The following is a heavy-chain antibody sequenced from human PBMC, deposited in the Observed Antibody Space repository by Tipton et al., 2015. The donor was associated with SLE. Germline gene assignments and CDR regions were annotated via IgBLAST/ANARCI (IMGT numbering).Heavy chain of an antibody. V-gene: IGHV4-61*02. D-gene: IGHD1-26*01. Sequence: LSCTVSGGSISSGSYYWSWIRQPAGKGMGWIGRIYTSGSTIYNPSLKSRVTISVDTSKNQFSLKLSSVTAADTAVYYCARGIVGATGGYFDYWGQGTLVTVSS. CDR1: GGSISSGSYY. CDR3: ARGIVGATGGYFDY. CDR2: IYTSGST. J-gene: IGHJ4*02.